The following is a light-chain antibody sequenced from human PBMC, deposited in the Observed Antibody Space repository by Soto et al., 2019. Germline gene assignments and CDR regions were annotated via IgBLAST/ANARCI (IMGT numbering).Light chain of an antibody. J-gene: IGKJ2*01. Sequence: DIVMTQSPDSLAVSLGERATINCKSSQSVLYSSNNKNYLAWYQQKPGQPPKLLIYWASTRESGVPDRFSGSGSGTDFSLTNTSLQAEDVAVYYYQQYYTTPPTFGQGTKLEIK. CDR1: QSVLYSSNNKNY. CDR3: QQYYTTPPT. V-gene: IGKV4-1*01. CDR2: WAS.